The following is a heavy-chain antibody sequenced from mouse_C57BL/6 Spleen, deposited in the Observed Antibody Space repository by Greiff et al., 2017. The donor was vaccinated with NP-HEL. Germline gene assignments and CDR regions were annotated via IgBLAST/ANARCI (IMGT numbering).Heavy chain of an antibody. CDR2: IDPSDSYT. CDR1: GYTFTSYW. J-gene: IGHJ2*01. CDR3: ASLTPYFDY. Sequence: QQSCKASGYTFTSYWMQWVKQRPGQGLEWIGEIDPSDSYTNYNQKFKGKATLTVDTSSSTAYMQLSSLTSEDSAVYYCASLTPYFDYWGQGTTLTVSS. V-gene: IGHV1-50*01. D-gene: IGHD4-1*01.